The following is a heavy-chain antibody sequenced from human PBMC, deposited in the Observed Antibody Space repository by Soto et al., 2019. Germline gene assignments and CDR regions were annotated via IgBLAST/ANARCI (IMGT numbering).Heavy chain of an antibody. CDR1: GYTFTGYY. J-gene: IGHJ4*02. CDR3: ARGARVYGDYGDDYFDY. V-gene: IGHV1-2*02. D-gene: IGHD4-17*01. CDR2: INPNSGGT. Sequence: QVQLVQSGAEVKKPGASVKVSCKASGYTFTGYYIHWVRQAPGQGLEWMGWINPNSGGTNYTQKFQGGVTMTSDTSIGTAYMELSRLRSDDTAVYYCARGARVYGDYGDDYFDYWGQGTLVTVSS.